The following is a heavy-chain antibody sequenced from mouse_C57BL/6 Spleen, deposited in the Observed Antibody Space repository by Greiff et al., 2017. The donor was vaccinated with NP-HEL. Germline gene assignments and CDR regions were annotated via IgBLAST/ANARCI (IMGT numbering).Heavy chain of an antibody. CDR1: GYSITSGYY. J-gene: IGHJ4*01. CDR2: ISYDGSN. CDR3: ARVFDYDYAMDY. Sequence: EVKLVESGPGLVKPSQSLSLTCSVTGYSITSGYYWNWIRQFPGNKLEWMGYISYDGSNNYNPSLKNRISITRDTSKNQFFLKLNSVTTEDTATYYCARVFDYDYAMDYWGQGTSVTVSS. V-gene: IGHV3-6*01. D-gene: IGHD2-4*01.